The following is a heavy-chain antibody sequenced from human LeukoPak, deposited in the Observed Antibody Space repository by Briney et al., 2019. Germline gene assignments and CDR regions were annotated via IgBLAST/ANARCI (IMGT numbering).Heavy chain of an antibody. J-gene: IGHJ3*02. CDR3: AKEYDILTGYYAFDI. CDR2: IRYDGSNK. V-gene: IGHV3-30*02. D-gene: IGHD3-9*01. Sequence: PGGSLRLSCAASGFTFSSHGMHWVRQTPAKGLEWVVFIRYDGSNKYYADSVKGRFTISRDNSKNTLYLQMNSLRAEDTAVYYCAKEYDILTGYYAFDIWGQGTMVTVSS. CDR1: GFTFSSHG.